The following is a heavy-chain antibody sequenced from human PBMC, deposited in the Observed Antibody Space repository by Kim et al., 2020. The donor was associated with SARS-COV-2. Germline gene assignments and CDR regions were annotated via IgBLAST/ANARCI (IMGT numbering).Heavy chain of an antibody. J-gene: IGHJ4*02. CDR3: ARVREYYFDY. CDR2: VNTDTGNP. V-gene: IGHV7-4-1*04. Sequence: ASVKVSCKASGYTFSTFAMSWVRQAPGQGLEWMGWVNTDTGNPTFAPGFTGRFVFSFDTSVRMAYLQINSLQPEDTAIYYCARVREYYFDYWGQGTLVTV. D-gene: IGHD3-10*01. CDR1: GYTFSTFA.